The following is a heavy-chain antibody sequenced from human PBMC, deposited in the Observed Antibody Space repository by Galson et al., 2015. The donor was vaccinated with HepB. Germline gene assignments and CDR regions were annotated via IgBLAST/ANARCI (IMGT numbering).Heavy chain of an antibody. V-gene: IGHV3-7*01. CDR3: ARVLVELAGKWELPPYYFDY. CDR2: IKQDGSEK. J-gene: IGHJ4*02. Sequence: LRLSCAASGFPFSRNWMNWVRQAPGKGLEWVANIKQDGSEKYYVDSVKGRFTISRDNAKNSLYLQVNSLRAEDTAVYYCARVLVELAGKWELPPYYFDYWGQGTLVTVSS. D-gene: IGHD1-26*01. CDR1: GFPFSRNW.